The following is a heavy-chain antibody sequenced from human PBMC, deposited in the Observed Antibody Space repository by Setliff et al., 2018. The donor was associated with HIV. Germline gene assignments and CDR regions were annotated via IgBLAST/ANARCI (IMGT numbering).Heavy chain of an antibody. J-gene: IGHJ6*02. CDR3: ARALDGSGFLLNYYYYGMDV. CDR2: IYYSGST. V-gene: IGHV4-38-2*02. CDR1: GDFFSSDYY. Sequence: SETLSLTCTVSGDFFSSDYYWGWIRQPPGKGLEWIGSIYYSGSTYYNPSLKSRVTISVDTSKNQFSLKLSSVTAADTAVYYCARALDGSGFLLNYYYYGMDVWGQGTTVTVSS. D-gene: IGHD3-10*01.